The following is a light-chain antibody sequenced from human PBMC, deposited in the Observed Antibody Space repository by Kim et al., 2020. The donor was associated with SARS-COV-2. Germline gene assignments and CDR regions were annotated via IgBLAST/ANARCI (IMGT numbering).Light chain of an antibody. J-gene: IGLJ2*01. CDR3: AAWDDSQNGPV. CDR2: SKN. Sequence: ELTQPPSASVTPGQRVTISCSGSRSNIGKNTVNWYQQLPGTAPKLLIYSKNQRPSGVPDRFSGSKSGTSASLAISGLQSEDEADYYCAAWDDSQNGPVFGGGPQLTVL. V-gene: IGLV1-44*01. CDR1: RSNIGKNT.